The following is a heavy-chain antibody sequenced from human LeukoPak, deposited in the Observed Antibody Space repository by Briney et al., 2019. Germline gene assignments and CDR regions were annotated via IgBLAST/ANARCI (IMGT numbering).Heavy chain of an antibody. J-gene: IGHJ4*02. CDR3: ARDYGDYVYRLWD. V-gene: IGHV1-2*02. Sequence: GASVKVPCKASGYTFTGYYMHWVRQAPGQGLEWMGWINPNSGGTNYAQKFQGRVTMTRDTSISTAYMELSRLRSDDTAVYYCARDYGDYVYRLWDWGQGTLVTVSS. CDR1: GYTFTGYY. CDR2: INPNSGGT. D-gene: IGHD4-17*01.